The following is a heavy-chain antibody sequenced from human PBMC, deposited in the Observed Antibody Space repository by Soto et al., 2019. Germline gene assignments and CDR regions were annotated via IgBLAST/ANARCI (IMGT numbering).Heavy chain of an antibody. D-gene: IGHD3-22*01. J-gene: IGHJ5*02. V-gene: IGHV3-23*01. CDR3: AKDGDYYDMRLDP. CDR2: ISGSGGST. Sequence: HPXGSLRLSCAASGXTFSSYSMTWVRQAPGKGLEWVSAISGSGGSTYYADSVKGRFTISRDNSKNTLYLQMNSLRSEDTAVYYCAKDGDYYDMRLDPWGQGTMGTVSS. CDR1: GXTFSSYS.